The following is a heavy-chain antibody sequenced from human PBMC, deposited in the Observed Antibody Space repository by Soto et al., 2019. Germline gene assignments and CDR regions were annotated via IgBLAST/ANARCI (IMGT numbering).Heavy chain of an antibody. CDR1: GFTFSSYG. CDR2: FRTGGDDGTT. D-gene: IGHD3-10*01. CDR3: AKKVNSGPGSQYFDY. Sequence: SGGSLRLSCAASGFTFSSYGMHWVRQAPGKGLEWVSGFRTGGDDGTTYYADSVKGRFTISRDNSKNTLFLQMNSLRAEDTAIYYCAKKVNSGPGSQYFDYWGQGTLVTVSS. V-gene: IGHV3-23*01. J-gene: IGHJ4*02.